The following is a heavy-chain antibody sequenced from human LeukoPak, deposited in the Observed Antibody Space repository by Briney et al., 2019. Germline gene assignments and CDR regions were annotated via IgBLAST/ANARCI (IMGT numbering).Heavy chain of an antibody. V-gene: IGHV1-2*02. Sequence: GASVTVSCKASVYTFTGYYMHWVRQAPGQGLEWMGWINPNSGGTNYAQKFQGRVTMTRDTSISTAYMELSRLRSDDTAVYYCARDIWVGIAAAPAYWGQGTLVTVSS. D-gene: IGHD6-13*01. J-gene: IGHJ4*02. CDR2: INPNSGGT. CDR3: ARDIWVGIAAAPAY. CDR1: VYTFTGYY.